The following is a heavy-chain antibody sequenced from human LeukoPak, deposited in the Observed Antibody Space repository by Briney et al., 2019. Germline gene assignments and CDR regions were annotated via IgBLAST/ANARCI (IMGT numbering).Heavy chain of an antibody. V-gene: IGHV3-64*02. CDR2: LSGDGRYR. CDR3: RGVGATKDY. D-gene: IGHD1-26*01. Sequence: GGSLRLSCEATGFTFSTYTMNWVRQAPGKGLEYVSSLSGDGRYRYYADSVKGRFTISRDNSKNTTYLQMGSLRPEDKAVYYCRGVGATKDYWGQGTLVTVSS. CDR1: GFTFSTYT. J-gene: IGHJ4*02.